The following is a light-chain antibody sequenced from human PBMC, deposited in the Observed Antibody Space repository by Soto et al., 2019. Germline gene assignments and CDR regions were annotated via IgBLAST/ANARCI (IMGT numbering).Light chain of an antibody. CDR1: QSLLHSNGYNY. CDR3: MQGTQSTWT. CDR2: LGS. Sequence: DIVMTQSPLSLPVTPGEPASISCRSSQSLLHSNGYNYLDWYLQKPGQSPQLLIYLGSNRASGVPDRFSGSGSGTDFTLKISRVEAEDVGVYYCMQGTQSTWTFGQGTKVDIK. V-gene: IGKV2-28*01. J-gene: IGKJ1*01.